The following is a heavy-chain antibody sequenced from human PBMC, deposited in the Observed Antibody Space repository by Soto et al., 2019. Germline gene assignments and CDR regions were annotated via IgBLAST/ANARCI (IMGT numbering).Heavy chain of an antibody. CDR1: GYTFTSYG. D-gene: IGHD6-13*01. V-gene: IGHV1-18*01. CDR3: ARVPPQQLVGYYYYGMDV. CDR2: ISAYNGNT. J-gene: IGHJ6*02. Sequence: ASVKVSCKASGYTFTSYGISWVRQAPGQGLEWMGWISAYNGNTNYAQKLQGRVTMTTDTSTSTAYMELRSLRSDDTAVYYCARVPPQQLVGYYYYGMDVWGQGTTVTVSS.